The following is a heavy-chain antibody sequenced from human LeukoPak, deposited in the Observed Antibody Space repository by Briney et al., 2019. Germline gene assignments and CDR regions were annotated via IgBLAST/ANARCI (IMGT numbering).Heavy chain of an antibody. V-gene: IGHV4-39*07. CDR3: ARDMKGADWFDP. CDR1: GGSISSSSFC. Sequence: SETLSLTCSVSGGSISSSSFCWGWIRQPPGKGLEWIGSIFYTGSTYYNPSLKSRVTMSVDTSKNQFSLKLSSVTAADTAAYYCARDMKGADWFDPWGQGTLVTVSS. D-gene: IGHD3-16*01. CDR2: IFYTGST. J-gene: IGHJ5*02.